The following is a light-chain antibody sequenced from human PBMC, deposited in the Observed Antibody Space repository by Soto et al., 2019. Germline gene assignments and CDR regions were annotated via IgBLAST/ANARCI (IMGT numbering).Light chain of an antibody. CDR2: DAS. CDR3: QQYNSFSIT. V-gene: IGKV1-5*01. CDR1: QSISNW. Sequence: DIQMTQSPSTLSASVGDRVTITCRASQSISNWLAWYQQKPGKAPKVLTYDASSLESGVPSRFSGSGSGTEFTLTISSLQPDDFATYYCQQYNSFSITFGQGTRLEIK. J-gene: IGKJ5*01.